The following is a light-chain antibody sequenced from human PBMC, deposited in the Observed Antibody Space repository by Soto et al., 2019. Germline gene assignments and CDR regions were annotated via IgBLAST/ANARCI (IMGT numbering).Light chain of an antibody. CDR3: QQSYSWT. J-gene: IGKJ1*01. CDR2: AAS. V-gene: IGKV1-39*01. Sequence: DIQMTQSLSSLSASVGDRVTITCRASQSISSYLNWYQQKPGKAPKLLIYAASSLQSGVPSRFSGSGSGTDFTLTISSLQPEDFATYYCQQSYSWTFGQGTKVEIK. CDR1: QSISSY.